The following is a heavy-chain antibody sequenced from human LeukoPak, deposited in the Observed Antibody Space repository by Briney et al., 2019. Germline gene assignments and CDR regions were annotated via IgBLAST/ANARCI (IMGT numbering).Heavy chain of an antibody. V-gene: IGHV1-2*06. CDR3: ARGVRASGSSAVLSDY. CDR1: GYTFTGYY. D-gene: IGHD6-6*01. J-gene: IGHJ4*02. CDR2: INPNSGGT. Sequence: GASVKVSCKASGYTFTGYYMHWVRQAPGQGLEWMGRINPNSGGTNYAQKFQGRVTMTRDTSISTAYMELSRLRSDDTAVYYCARGVRASGSSAVLSDYWGQGTLVTVSS.